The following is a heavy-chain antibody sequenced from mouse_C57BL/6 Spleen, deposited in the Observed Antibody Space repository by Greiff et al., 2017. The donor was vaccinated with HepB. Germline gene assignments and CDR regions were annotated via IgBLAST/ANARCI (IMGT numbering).Heavy chain of an antibody. J-gene: IGHJ2*01. D-gene: IGHD1-1*01. Sequence: VQLQQSGAELVKPGASVKISCKASGYAFSSYWMNWVKQRPGKGLEWIGQIYPGDGDTNYNGKFKGKATLPADKSSSTAYMQRSSLTSEDSAVYFWARCSYGSFYFDYWGQGTTRTVAA. CDR1: GYAFSSYW. CDR3: ARCSYGSFYFDY. V-gene: IGHV1-80*01. CDR2: IYPGDGDT.